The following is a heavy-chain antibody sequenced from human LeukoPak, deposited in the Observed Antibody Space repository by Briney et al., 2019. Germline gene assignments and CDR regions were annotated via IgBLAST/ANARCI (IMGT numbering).Heavy chain of an antibody. CDR2: ISYDGSNK. D-gene: IGHD2-2*01. Sequence: GRSLRLSCAASGSTFSSYAMRWVRQAPGKGLEWVAVISYDGSNKYYADSVKGRFTISRDNSKNTLYLQMNSLRAEDTAVYYCARDRGYCSSTSCYSNAFDIWGQGTMVTVSS. V-gene: IGHV3-30-3*01. J-gene: IGHJ3*02. CDR3: ARDRGYCSSTSCYSNAFDI. CDR1: GSTFSSYA.